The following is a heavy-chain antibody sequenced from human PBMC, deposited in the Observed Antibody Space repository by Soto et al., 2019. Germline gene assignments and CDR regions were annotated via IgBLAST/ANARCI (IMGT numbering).Heavy chain of an antibody. CDR3: AKLGPAAAGSY. J-gene: IGHJ4*02. CDR2: ISGSGIST. CDR1: GFPFSSYA. D-gene: IGHD6-13*01. Sequence: GGSLRLSCAASGFPFSSYAMSWVRQAPGKGLEWVSTISGSGISTYYADSVKGRFTISRDNSKNTLFLQMNGLRAEDTAIYYCAKLGPAAAGSYWGQGTLVTVSS. V-gene: IGHV3-23*01.